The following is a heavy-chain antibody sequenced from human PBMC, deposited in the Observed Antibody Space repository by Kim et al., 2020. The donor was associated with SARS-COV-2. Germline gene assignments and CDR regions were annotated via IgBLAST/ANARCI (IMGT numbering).Heavy chain of an antibody. J-gene: IGHJ4*02. CDR3: ARAGSRATYFDY. Sequence: YADSIKGRFTISRDNPKNSLYLDMNSLRAEDTAIYFCARAGSRATYFDYWGQGSLVTVSS. V-gene: IGHV3-48*03. D-gene: IGHD3-10*01.